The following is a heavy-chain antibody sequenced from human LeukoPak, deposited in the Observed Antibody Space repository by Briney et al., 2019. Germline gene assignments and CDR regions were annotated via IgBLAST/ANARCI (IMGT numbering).Heavy chain of an antibody. CDR2: ISTYTGNT. CDR1: DYTFTSYG. D-gene: IGHD1-26*01. J-gene: IGHJ4*02. CDR3: ARAWYSWGYYFDY. Sequence: GASVKVSCKASDYTFTSYGISWVRQAPGQGLEWMGWISTYTGNTKYTQKLQGRVTMTADTSTRTAYMELRSLTSDDTAVYYCARAWYSWGYYFDYWGQGTLVTVSS. V-gene: IGHV1-18*01.